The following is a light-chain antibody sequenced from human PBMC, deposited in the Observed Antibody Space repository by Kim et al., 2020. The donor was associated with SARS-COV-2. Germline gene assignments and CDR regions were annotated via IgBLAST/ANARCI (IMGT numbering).Light chain of an antibody. CDR3: SSYRSSGYV. CDR1: SSDVGGYNY. Sequence: PGQSIPISCTGTSSDVGGYNYVSWYQQYPGKAPKLMLYDVTKRPSGVSNRFSGSKSGNTASLTISGLQAEDEADYYCSSYRSSGYVFGTGTKVTVL. J-gene: IGLJ1*01. V-gene: IGLV2-14*03. CDR2: DVT.